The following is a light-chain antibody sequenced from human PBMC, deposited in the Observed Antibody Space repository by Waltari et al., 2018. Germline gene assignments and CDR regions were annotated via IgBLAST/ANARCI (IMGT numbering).Light chain of an antibody. CDR2: GND. Sequence: QSVLTQPPSASGTPGQRVTISCSGSNSHIGANFVSWYRQFPGTSPKLLIYGNDKRPSGVPDRFSGSKSGSSASLVISGLRSEDEADYYCAAWDDTLSGHSVFGTGTKVTVL. CDR3: AAWDDTLSGHSV. V-gene: IGLV1-47*01. CDR1: NSHIGANF. J-gene: IGLJ1*01.